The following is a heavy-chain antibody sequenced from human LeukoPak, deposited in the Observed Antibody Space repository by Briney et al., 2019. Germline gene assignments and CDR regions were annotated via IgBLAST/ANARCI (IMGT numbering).Heavy chain of an antibody. CDR1: GGSISSYY. CDR2: IYYSGST. CDR3: ASYDFWSGLFDY. Sequence: SETLSLTCTVSGGSISSYYWSWIRQPPGKELEWIGYIYYSGSTNYNPSLKSRVTISVDTSKNQFSLKLSSVTAADTAVYYCASYDFWSGLFDYWGQGTLVTVSS. V-gene: IGHV4-59*08. J-gene: IGHJ4*02. D-gene: IGHD3-3*01.